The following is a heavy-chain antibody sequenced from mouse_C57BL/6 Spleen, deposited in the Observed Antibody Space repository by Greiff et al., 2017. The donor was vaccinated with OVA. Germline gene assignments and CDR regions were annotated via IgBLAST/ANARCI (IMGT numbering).Heavy chain of an antibody. V-gene: IGHV1-52*01. D-gene: IGHD2-4*01. CDR3: ARGDDSSAY. CDR1: GYTFTSSW. CDR2: IDPSARET. J-gene: IGHJ3*01. Sequence: VQLQQPGAELVRPGSSVKLSCKASGYTFTSSWMHWVKQRPIQGLEWIGNIDPSARETHYNQKFKYKATLTVDKSSSTAYMQLSSLTSEDSAVYYCARGDDSSAYWGQGTLVTVAA.